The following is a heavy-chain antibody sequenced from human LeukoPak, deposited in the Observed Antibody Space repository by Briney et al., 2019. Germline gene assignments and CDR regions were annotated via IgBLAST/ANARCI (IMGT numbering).Heavy chain of an antibody. J-gene: IGHJ4*02. CDR3: AKDCYDFWSGYEGYYFDY. CDR2: IWYDGSNK. V-gene: IGHV3-33*06. Sequence: GRSLRLSCAASGFTFSSYGMHWVRQAPGKGLEWVAVIWYDGSNKYYADSVKGRFTISRDNSKNTLYLQMNSLRAEDTAVYYCAKDCYDFWSGYEGYYFDYWGQGTLVTVSS. D-gene: IGHD3-3*01. CDR1: GFTFSSYG.